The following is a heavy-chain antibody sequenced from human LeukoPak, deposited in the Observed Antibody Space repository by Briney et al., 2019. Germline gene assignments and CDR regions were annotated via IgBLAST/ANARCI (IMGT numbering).Heavy chain of an antibody. V-gene: IGHV3-9*01. J-gene: IGHJ5*02. Sequence: GRSLRLSCAASGFTFDDYAMHWVRQAPGKGLEWVSGISWNSGTIGYADSVKGRFTISRDNAKNSLYLQMNSLKTDDTALHYYIRNDGKRWLQFSWFDPWGQGTLVTVSS. CDR2: ISWNSGTI. CDR1: GFTFDDYA. D-gene: IGHD5-24*01. CDR3: IRNDGKRWLQFSWFDP.